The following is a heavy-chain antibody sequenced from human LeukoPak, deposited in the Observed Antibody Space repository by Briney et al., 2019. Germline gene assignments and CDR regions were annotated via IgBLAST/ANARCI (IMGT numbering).Heavy chain of an antibody. CDR2: ISGSGSTT. J-gene: IGHJ6*03. V-gene: IGHV3-23*01. CDR3: ATTLLRASTYMDV. CDR1: GFTFSSNA. D-gene: IGHD1-1*01. Sequence: GGSLRLSCAASGFTFSSNAMNWVRQAPGKGLEWVSYISGSGSTTYYADSVKGRFTISRDNSKNTLYLQMNSLRAEDTAVYYCATTLLRASTYMDVWGKGTTVTVSS.